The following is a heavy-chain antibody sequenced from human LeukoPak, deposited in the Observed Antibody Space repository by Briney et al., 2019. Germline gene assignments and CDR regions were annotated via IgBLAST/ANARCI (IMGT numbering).Heavy chain of an antibody. CDR3: ATLYDSSGYFDY. CDR2: IYFSGGT. CDR1: GDSISSSNCY. V-gene: IGHV4-39*07. J-gene: IGHJ4*02. D-gene: IGHD3-22*01. Sequence: SETLSLTCTVSGDSISSSNCYWGWIRQPPGKGLEWIGSIYFSGGTYYNASLKSRVTISVDKSKNQFSLKLSSVTAADTAVYYCATLYDSSGYFDYWGQGTLVTVSS.